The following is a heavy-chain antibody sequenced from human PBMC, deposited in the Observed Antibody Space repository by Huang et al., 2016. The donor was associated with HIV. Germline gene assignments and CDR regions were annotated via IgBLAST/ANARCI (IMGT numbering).Heavy chain of an antibody. J-gene: IGHJ6*03. V-gene: IGHV1-8*03. CDR2: MNPNSGNT. D-gene: IGHD6-19*01. CDR3: ARVGAVAGHYYYYIDV. Sequence: QVQLVQSGAEVKKPGASVKVSCKASGYTFTSRDINWVRQATGQGLEWMGWMNPNSGNTVDAQKFQGRVSITRNTSISTAYMELSSLRSEDTAVYYCARVGAVAGHYYYYIDVWGKGTTVTVSS. CDR1: GYTFTSRD.